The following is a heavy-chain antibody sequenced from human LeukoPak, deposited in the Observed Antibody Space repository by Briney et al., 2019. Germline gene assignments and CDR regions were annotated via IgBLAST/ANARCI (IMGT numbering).Heavy chain of an antibody. D-gene: IGHD2-2*01. Sequence: GGSLRLSCAASGSTFSSYWMSWVRQAPGKGLEWVANIKQDGSEKYYVDSVKGRFTISRDNAKNSLYLQMNSLRAEDTAVYYCARVYCSSTSCYGYYYYYMDVWGKGTTVTVSS. J-gene: IGHJ6*03. V-gene: IGHV3-7*01. CDR2: IKQDGSEK. CDR3: ARVYCSSTSCYGYYYYYMDV. CDR1: GSTFSSYW.